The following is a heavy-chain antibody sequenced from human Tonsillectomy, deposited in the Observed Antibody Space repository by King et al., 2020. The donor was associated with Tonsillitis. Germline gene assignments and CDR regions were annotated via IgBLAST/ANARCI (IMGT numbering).Heavy chain of an antibody. J-gene: IGHJ3*02. CDR1: GFTFTSDR. Sequence: VQLVESGGGVVQPGRSLRLSCAAPGFTFTSDRMHLVRQAPGKGLEWVAVLAFDGSREFYAGSVKGRFTMSRDNSKNTASLQMNSLTTEDTAVYYCAVEGGTPSRAFDIWGQGTMVTVSS. D-gene: IGHD1-7*01. V-gene: IGHV3-30*01. CDR2: LAFDGSRE. CDR3: AVEGGTPSRAFDI.